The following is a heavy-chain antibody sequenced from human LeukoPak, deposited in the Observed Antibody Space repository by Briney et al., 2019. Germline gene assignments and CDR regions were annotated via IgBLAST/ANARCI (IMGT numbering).Heavy chain of an antibody. D-gene: IGHD3/OR15-3a*01. CDR3: AKGTGFMKGYFDY. Sequence: PGGSLRLYCAASGFTFSSYAMSWVRQAPGKGLEWVSAISGSGGSTYYADSVKGRFTISRDNSKNTLYLQMNSLRAEDTAVYYCAKGTGFMKGYFDYWGQGTLVTVSS. V-gene: IGHV3-23*01. CDR2: ISGSGGST. CDR1: GFTFSSYA. J-gene: IGHJ4*02.